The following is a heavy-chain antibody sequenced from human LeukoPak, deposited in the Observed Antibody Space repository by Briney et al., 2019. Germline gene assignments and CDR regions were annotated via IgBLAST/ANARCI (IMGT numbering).Heavy chain of an antibody. CDR2: IYSGGST. V-gene: IGHV3-66*01. CDR3: ARSILRNPFAFDI. D-gene: IGHD2-2*02. J-gene: IGHJ3*02. CDR1: GFTVSSNY. Sequence: QPGGSLRLSCAASGFTVSSNYMSWVRQAPGKGLEWVSVIYSGGSTYYADSVKGRFTISRDNSKNTLYLQMNSLRAEDTAVYYCARSILRNPFAFDIWGQGTMVTVSS.